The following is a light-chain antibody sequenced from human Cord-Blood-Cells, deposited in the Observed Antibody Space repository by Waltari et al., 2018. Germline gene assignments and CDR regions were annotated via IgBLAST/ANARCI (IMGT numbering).Light chain of an antibody. CDR1: ESVNRD. V-gene: IGKV3-15*01. CDR3: QQYNNWPPFT. Sequence: EIVMTQSPATLSVSPGERATLSCRARESVNRDLGGYQQKPGQAPRILSYGGSPRATGIPARFSGSGSGTEFTLTISSLQSEDVAVYYCQQYNNWPPFTFGPGTKVDIK. J-gene: IGKJ3*01. CDR2: GGS.